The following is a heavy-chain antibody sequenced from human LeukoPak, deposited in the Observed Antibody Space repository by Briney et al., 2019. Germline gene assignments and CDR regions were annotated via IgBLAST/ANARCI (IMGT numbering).Heavy chain of an antibody. Sequence: GGSLRLSCAASGFTFSSYSMNWVRQAPGKGLEWVSTISGSGTGTYYADSVKGRFTISRDNSKNTLYLQMNSLRAEDTALYFCAKGRGTNSGPTLDCWGQGTLVTLSS. D-gene: IGHD6-19*01. CDR2: ISGSGTGT. CDR3: AKGRGTNSGPTLDC. V-gene: IGHV3-23*01. J-gene: IGHJ4*02. CDR1: GFTFSSYS.